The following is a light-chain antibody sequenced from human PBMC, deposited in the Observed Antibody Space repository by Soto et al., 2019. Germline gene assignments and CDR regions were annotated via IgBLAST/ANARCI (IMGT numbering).Light chain of an antibody. CDR3: QQSYSTPLT. CDR1: QSISSY. V-gene: IGKV1-39*01. J-gene: IGKJ4*01. Sequence: DIQMTQSPSSLSASVGDRVTITCRASQSISSYLNWYQQKPGKAPKLLIYAASSVQSGVPSRFSGSGSGTDFTLTISSLQPEDFATYYSQQSYSTPLTFGGGTKLEIK. CDR2: AAS.